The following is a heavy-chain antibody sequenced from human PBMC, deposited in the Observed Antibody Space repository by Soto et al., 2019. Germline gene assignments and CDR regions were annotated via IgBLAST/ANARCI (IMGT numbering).Heavy chain of an antibody. V-gene: IGHV1-18*01. Sequence: QVPLVQSGAEVKKPGASVKVSCKASGYTFITYGVSWVRQAPGQGLDWLGWISTYNGNTRYAERLQGRVTMTTDTTTNTAYMELRILRSDDTAVYYCARGPTDYYDNSANYFLDYWGQGTLVTVSS. D-gene: IGHD3-22*01. CDR2: ISTYNGNT. CDR3: ARGPTDYYDNSANYFLDY. J-gene: IGHJ4*02. CDR1: GYTFITYG.